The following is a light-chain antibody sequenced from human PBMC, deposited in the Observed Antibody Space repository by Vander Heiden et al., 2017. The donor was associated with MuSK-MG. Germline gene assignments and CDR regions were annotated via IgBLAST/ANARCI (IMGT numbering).Light chain of an antibody. V-gene: IGLV1-40*01. J-gene: IGLJ1*01. CDR1: SSNIGAGYA. CDR2: GNS. Sequence: QSVLTQPPSVSGAPGQRVTISCTGSSSNIGAGYAVHWYQQLPGTAPKLLICGNSDRPSGVPDRFSGSKSGTSASLAITGLQAEDEAEYYCQSYDSSLLYVFGTGTKVTVL. CDR3: QSYDSSLLYV.